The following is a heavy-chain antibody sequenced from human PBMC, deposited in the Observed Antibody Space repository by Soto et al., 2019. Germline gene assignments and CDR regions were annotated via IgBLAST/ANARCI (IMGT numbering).Heavy chain of an antibody. CDR1: GFTFSSYG. CDR3: AKEYIAAVGTAPWTNGIDY. D-gene: IGHD6-13*01. J-gene: IGHJ4*02. CDR2: ISYDGSNK. V-gene: IGHV3-30*18. Sequence: GGSLRLSCAASGFTFSSYGMHWVRQAPGKGLEWVAVISYDGSNKYYADSVKGRFTISRDNSKNTLYLQMNSLRAEDTAVYYCAKEYIAAVGTAPWTNGIDYWGQGTLVTVSS.